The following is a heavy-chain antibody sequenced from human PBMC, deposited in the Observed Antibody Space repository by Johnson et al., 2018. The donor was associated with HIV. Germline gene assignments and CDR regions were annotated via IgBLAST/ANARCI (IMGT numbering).Heavy chain of an antibody. Sequence: VQLVESGGGLVQPGWSLRLSCAASGFTFSIYAMICVRQAPGKGLEWVSAISDSGGDTYSADSVKGRFTISRDNTKNTLYLQMNSLRAEDTGVYYCAKEEGLAAAGTGEAFDIWGQGTMVTVSS. CDR1: GFTFSIYA. CDR3: AKEEGLAAAGTGEAFDI. V-gene: IGHV3-23*04. J-gene: IGHJ3*02. CDR2: ISDSGGDT. D-gene: IGHD6-13*01.